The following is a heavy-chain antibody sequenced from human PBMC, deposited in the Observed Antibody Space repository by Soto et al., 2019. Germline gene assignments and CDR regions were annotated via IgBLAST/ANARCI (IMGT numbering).Heavy chain of an antibody. CDR3: ARDYHSGSPNNWFDP. D-gene: IGHD3-10*01. CDR2: IYYSGST. Sequence: SETLSLTCTVSGGSISSYYWSWIRQPPGKGLEWIGYIYYSGSTNYNPSLKSRVTISVDTSKNQFSLKLSSVTAADTAVYYCARDYHSGSPNNWFDPWGQGTLVTVSS. V-gene: IGHV4-59*01. CDR1: GGSISSYY. J-gene: IGHJ5*02.